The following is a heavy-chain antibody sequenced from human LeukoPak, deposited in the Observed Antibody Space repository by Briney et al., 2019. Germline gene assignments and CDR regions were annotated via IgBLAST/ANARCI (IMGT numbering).Heavy chain of an antibody. D-gene: IGHD3-10*01. V-gene: IGHV5-51*01. CDR1: GYSSPSYL. Sequence: GESLNFSCTGSGYSSPSYLIGWVGQMPGKGLEWMGIIYPGDSDTRYSPSFLGQVSISADKSISTAYLQWSSLKASDSAMYYCATNTMFRGIQAFDIWGQGTMVTVSS. J-gene: IGHJ3*02. CDR3: ATNTMFRGIQAFDI. CDR2: IYPGDSDT.